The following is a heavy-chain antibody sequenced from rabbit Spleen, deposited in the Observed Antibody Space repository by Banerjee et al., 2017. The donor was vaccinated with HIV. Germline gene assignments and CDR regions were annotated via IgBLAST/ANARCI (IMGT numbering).Heavy chain of an antibody. CDR2: IDTNDGDT. D-gene: IGHD3-1*01. J-gene: IGHJ4*01. CDR1: GFSFSSNW. CDR3: ARDLATVVGWNFNL. Sequence: LEESGGGLVKPGGTLTLTCTVSGFSFSSNWICWVRQAPGKGLEWIACIDTNDGDTDYANWPKGRFTISKTSSTTVTLQMTSLTAADTATYFCARDLATVVGWNFNLWGPGTLVTVS. V-gene: IGHV1S45*01.